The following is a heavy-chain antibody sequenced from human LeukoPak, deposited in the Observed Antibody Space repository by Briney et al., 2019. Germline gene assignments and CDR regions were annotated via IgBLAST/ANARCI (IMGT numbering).Heavy chain of an antibody. J-gene: IGHJ4*02. CDR3: ARTIEMATISYFDH. V-gene: IGHV3-11*04. CDR1: GFTFSDYN. CDR2: ISRSGSTK. Sequence: MTGGSLRLSCAASGFTFSDYNMRWIRQAPGKGLEWVSSISRSGSTKYYADSVKGRFTISRDNAKNSLYLQMNSLRAGDTAVYYCARTIEMATISYFDHWGQGTLVTVSS. D-gene: IGHD5-24*01.